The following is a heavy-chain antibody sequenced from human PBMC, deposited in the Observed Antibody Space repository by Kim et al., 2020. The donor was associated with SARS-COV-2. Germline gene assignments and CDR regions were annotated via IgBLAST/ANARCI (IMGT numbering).Heavy chain of an antibody. CDR1: GYTFTSYY. Sequence: ASVKVSCKASGYTFTSYYMHWVRQAPGQGLEWMGIINPSGGSTSYAQKFQGRVTMTRDTSTSTVYMELSSLRSEDTAVYYCARDPVITMVRGVINQNWFDPWGQGTLVTVSS. V-gene: IGHV1-46*01. J-gene: IGHJ5*01. CDR2: INPSGGST. D-gene: IGHD3-10*01. CDR3: ARDPVITMVRGVINQNWFDP.